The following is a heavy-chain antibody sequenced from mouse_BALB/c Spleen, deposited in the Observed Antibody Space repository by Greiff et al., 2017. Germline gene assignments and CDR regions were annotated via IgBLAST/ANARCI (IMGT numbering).Heavy chain of an antibody. Sequence: VKLVESGPGLVAPSQSLSITCTVSGFSLTSYGVHWVRQPPGKGLEWLGVIWAGGSTNYNSALMSRLSISKDNSKSQVFLKMNSLQTDDTAMYYCARFTTVVANAMDYWGQGTSVTVSS. J-gene: IGHJ4*01. D-gene: IGHD1-1*01. CDR1: GFSLTSYG. V-gene: IGHV2-9*02. CDR2: IWAGGST. CDR3: ARFTTVVANAMDY.